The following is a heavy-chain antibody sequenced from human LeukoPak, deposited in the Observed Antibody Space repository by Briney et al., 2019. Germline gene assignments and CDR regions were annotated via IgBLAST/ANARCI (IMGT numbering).Heavy chain of an antibody. CDR1: GFTFDDYG. V-gene: IGHV3-20*04. CDR3: ARVGYYDSSGYYYFEY. Sequence: GGSLRLSCAASGFTFDDYGMSWVRHAPGKGLEWVSGINWNGGSTGYADSVKGRFTISRDNAKNSLYLQMNSLRAEDTALYYCARVGYYDSSGYYYFEYWGQGTLVTVSS. CDR2: INWNGGST. J-gene: IGHJ4*02. D-gene: IGHD3-22*01.